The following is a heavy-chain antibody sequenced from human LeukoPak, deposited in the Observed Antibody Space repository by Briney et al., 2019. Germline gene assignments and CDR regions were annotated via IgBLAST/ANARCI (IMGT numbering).Heavy chain of an antibody. CDR2: INSDGSWT. V-gene: IGHV3-74*01. Sequence: GGSLRLSCAASGNYWMHWVRQAPGKGLVWVSHINSDGSWTSYADSVKGRFTISKDNAKNTVYLQMNNLRAEDTAVYYCVSFYETYWGRGTLVTASS. D-gene: IGHD2-2*01. CDR3: VSFYETY. CDR1: GNYW. J-gene: IGHJ4*02.